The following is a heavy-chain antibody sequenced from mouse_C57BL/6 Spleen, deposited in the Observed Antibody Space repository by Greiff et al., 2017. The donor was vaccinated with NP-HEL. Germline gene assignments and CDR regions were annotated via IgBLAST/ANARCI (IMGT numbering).Heavy chain of an antibody. CDR1: GYTFTDYY. CDR3: ARSSYVLYYAMDY. Sequence: VQLQQSGPVLVKPGASVKMSCKASGYTFTDYYMNWVKQSHGQSLEWIGVINPYNGGTSYNQKFKGKATLTVDKSSSTAYMELNSLTSEDSAVYYCARSSYVLYYAMDYWGQGTSVTVSS. D-gene: IGHD1-1*01. J-gene: IGHJ4*01. CDR2: INPYNGGT. V-gene: IGHV1-19*01.